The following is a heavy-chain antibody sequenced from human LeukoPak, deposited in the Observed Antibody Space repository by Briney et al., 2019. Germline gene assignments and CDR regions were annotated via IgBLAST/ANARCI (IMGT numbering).Heavy chain of an antibody. J-gene: IGHJ6*02. CDR3: ARTVRWLLSPHNGMDV. CDR2: VYHGGNT. Sequence: PSETLSLTCNVSGSSISSYYWSWIRQPPGQGLEWIGYVYHGGNTNYNASLKSRVTISLDTSKNQFSLNLSSVTAADTAVYYCARTVRWLLSPHNGMDVWGQGTTVTVSS. V-gene: IGHV4-59*01. D-gene: IGHD3-3*01. CDR1: GSSISSYY.